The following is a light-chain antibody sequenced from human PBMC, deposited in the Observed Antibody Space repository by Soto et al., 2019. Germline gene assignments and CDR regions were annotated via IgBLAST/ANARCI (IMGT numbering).Light chain of an antibody. CDR1: QRISNW. CDR2: DAS. V-gene: IGKV1-5*01. CDR3: QQSLTYSFT. Sequence: DIPMTQSPSTLSASVGDRVTMTCRASQRISNWLAWYQQKPGKAPKLLIYDASSLESGVPSRFSGSGSGTEFTLTISSLQPDDFATYYCQQSLTYSFTFGPGTRVEIK. J-gene: IGKJ3*01.